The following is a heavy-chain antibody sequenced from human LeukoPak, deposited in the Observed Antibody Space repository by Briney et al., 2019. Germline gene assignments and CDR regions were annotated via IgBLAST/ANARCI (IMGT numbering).Heavy chain of an antibody. CDR3: ASSPTAVYDFWSGYYSGSYFDY. J-gene: IGHJ4*02. D-gene: IGHD3-3*01. CDR2: INPSGGST. CDR1: GYTFTSYY. Sequence: GASVKVSCKASGYTFTSYYMHWVRQAPGQGLEWMGIINPSGGSTSYAQKFQGRVTMTRDTSTSTVYMELSSLRSEDTAVYYCASSPTAVYDFWSGYYSGSYFDYWGQGTLVTVSS. V-gene: IGHV1-46*01.